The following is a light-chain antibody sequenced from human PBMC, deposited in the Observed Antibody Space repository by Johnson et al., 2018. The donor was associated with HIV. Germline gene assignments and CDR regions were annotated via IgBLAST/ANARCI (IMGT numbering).Light chain of an antibody. J-gene: IGLJ1*01. Sequence: QSVLTQPPSVSAAPGQKVTISCSGSSSNIGKNYVSWYQQLPGTAPKLLIYDNNKRPSGIPDRFSGSESGTSATLGITGLQTGDEAGDYCGTWDSSLRAYVFGTGTKVTVL. CDR1: SSNIGKNY. CDR2: DNN. V-gene: IGLV1-51*01. CDR3: GTWDSSLRAYV.